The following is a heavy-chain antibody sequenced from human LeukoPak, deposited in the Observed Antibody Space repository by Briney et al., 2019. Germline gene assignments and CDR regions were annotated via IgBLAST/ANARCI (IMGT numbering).Heavy chain of an antibody. CDR3: VKPGSRFDY. D-gene: IGHD6-25*01. CDR1: GFAFSSHA. CDR2: ISGSGTDT. J-gene: IGHJ4*02. Sequence: GGSLRLSCAASGFAFSSHAMSWVRQAPGKGLEWVSVISGSGTDTYYADSAKGRFTISRDNSKNTLYLQMSSLRAEDTAVYYCVKPGSRFDYWGQGTLVTVSS. V-gene: IGHV3-23*01.